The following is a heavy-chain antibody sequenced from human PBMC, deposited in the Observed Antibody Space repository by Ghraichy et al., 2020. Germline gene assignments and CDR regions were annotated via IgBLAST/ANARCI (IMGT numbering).Heavy chain of an antibody. Sequence: GGSLRLSCTASGLSFSNDAMHWVRQAPGKGLEYVSTISGNGGKTYYANSVKGRFAISRDNSKNTLYLQMDSLRPEDTAVYYCAREQQQVDYLYHYIYGLDVWGQGTTVTVFS. CDR2: ISGNGGKT. D-gene: IGHD6-13*01. CDR1: GLSFSNDA. CDR3: AREQQQVDYLYHYIYGLDV. J-gene: IGHJ6*02. V-gene: IGHV3-64*01.